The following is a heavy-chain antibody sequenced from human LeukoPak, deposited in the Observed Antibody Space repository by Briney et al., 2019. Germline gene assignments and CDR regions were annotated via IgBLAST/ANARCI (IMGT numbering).Heavy chain of an antibody. D-gene: IGHD6-19*01. V-gene: IGHV3-23*01. Sequence: GGSLRLSCAASGFTFSSYAMSWVRQAPGKGLEWVSAISGSGGSTYYADSVKGRFTISRDNTKNSLYLQMNSLRAEDTAVYYCAKGSAVADLYFDYWGQGTLVTVTS. CDR3: AKGSAVADLYFDY. CDR1: GFTFSSYA. J-gene: IGHJ4*02. CDR2: ISGSGGST.